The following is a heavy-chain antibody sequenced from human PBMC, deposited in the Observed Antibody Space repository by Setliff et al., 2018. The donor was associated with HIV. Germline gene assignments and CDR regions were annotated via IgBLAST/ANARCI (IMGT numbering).Heavy chain of an antibody. CDR2: FDPEDGGT. V-gene: IGHV1-24*01. Sequence: ASVKVSCKVSGYTLTELSIHWVRQAPGKGLEWMGGFDPEDGGTIHAQKFQGRVTMTEDTSTDTAYMGLRSLRSEDTAVYYCARDLAAAGAFDIWGQGTMVTVS. D-gene: IGHD6-13*01. CDR1: GYTLTELS. CDR3: ARDLAAAGAFDI. J-gene: IGHJ3*02.